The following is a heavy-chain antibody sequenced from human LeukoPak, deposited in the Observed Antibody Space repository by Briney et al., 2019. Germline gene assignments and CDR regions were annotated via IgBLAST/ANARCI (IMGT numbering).Heavy chain of an antibody. CDR3: AGGTPYSSSGIDY. CDR2: ISFDGGNK. D-gene: IGHD6-13*01. J-gene: IGHJ4*02. V-gene: IGHV3-30-3*01. Sequence: GGSLRLSCAASGFTFSNYAMHWVRQAPGKGLEWVTVISFDGGNKYYADSVKGRFTISRDNSENTLYLQMNSLRTGDTAVYYCAGGTPYSSSGIDYWGQGTLVTVSS. CDR1: GFTFSNYA.